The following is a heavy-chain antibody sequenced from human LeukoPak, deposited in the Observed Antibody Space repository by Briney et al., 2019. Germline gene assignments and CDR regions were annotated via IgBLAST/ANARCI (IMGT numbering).Heavy chain of an antibody. Sequence: GGSLRLSCAASGFTFSNAWMSWVRQAPGKGLEWVGRIKSKTDGGTTDYAAPVKGRFTISRDDSKNTLYLQMNSLKTEDTAVYYCTTSIVVVPAEWDYWGQGTLVTVSS. CDR1: GFTFSNAW. CDR3: TTSIVVVPAEWDY. J-gene: IGHJ4*02. D-gene: IGHD2-2*01. CDR2: IKSKTDGGTT. V-gene: IGHV3-15*01.